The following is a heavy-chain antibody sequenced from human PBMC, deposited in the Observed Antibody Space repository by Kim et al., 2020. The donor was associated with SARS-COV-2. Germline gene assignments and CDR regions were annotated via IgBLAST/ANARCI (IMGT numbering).Heavy chain of an antibody. CDR2: IYYSGST. J-gene: IGHJ5*02. V-gene: IGHV4-39*01. Sequence: SETLSLTCTVSGGSISSSSYYWGWIRQPPGKGLEWIGSIYYSGSTYYNPSLKSRVTISVDTSKNQFSLKLSSVTAADTAVYYCARHDSSGWYPEVWFDPWGQGTLVTVSS. D-gene: IGHD6-19*01. CDR1: GGSISSSSYY. CDR3: ARHDSSGWYPEVWFDP.